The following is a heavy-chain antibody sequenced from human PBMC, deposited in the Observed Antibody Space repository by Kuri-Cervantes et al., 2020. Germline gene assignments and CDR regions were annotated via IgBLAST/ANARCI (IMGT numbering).Heavy chain of an antibody. D-gene: IGHD6-19*01. CDR2: IFSNDEK. J-gene: IGHJ5*02. CDR1: GFSLSNARMG. CDR3: ARGVAVAGMASDWFDP. Sequence: SGPTLVKPTETLTLTCTVSGFSLSNARMGVSWIRQPPGKALEWLAHIFSNDEKSYSTSLKSRLTISKDTSKSQVVLTMTNMDPVDTATYYCARGVAVAGMASDWFDPWGQGTLVTVSS. V-gene: IGHV2-26*01.